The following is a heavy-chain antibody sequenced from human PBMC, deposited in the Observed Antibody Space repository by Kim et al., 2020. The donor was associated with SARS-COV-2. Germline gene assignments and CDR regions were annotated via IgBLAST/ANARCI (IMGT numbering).Heavy chain of an antibody. J-gene: IGHJ4*02. Sequence: FQGRVTITADESTSTAYMELSSLRSEDTAVYYCASSGYSSSWPKRNPFDYWGQGTLVTVSS. V-gene: IGHV1-69*01. D-gene: IGHD6-13*01. CDR3: ASSGYSSSWPKRNPFDY.